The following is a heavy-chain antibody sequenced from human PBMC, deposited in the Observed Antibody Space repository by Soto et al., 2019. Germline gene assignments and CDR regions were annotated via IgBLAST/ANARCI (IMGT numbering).Heavy chain of an antibody. J-gene: IGHJ4*02. CDR1: GYTFTSYY. V-gene: IGHV1-46*01. D-gene: IGHD6-19*01. CDR2: SHVGPDTT. CDR3: ARESSGTQYFDY. Sequence: QVQLEQSGAEVKKPGASMKVSCKASGYTFTSYYIHCVRQAPGQVLEWMGVSHVGPDTTMYAQKFQGRVTMTRDTSTSTVYMELSSLISEDTAVYFCARESSGTQYFDYWGQGTLVTVSS.